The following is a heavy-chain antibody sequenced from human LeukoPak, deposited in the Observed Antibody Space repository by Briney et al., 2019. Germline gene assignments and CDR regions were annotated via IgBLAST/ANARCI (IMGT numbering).Heavy chain of an antibody. J-gene: IGHJ4*02. V-gene: IGHV3-7*01. Sequence: PGGSLTLSCAASGFIFGRDSMNWVRQAPGKGLEWVANIKQDGSEKYFVDSLKGRFTISRDNPKNSLYLQMNSLRAEDTAVYYCARAIWFGELLEYWGLGTLVTVSS. D-gene: IGHD3-10*01. CDR3: ARAIWFGELLEY. CDR2: IKQDGSEK. CDR1: GFIFGRDS.